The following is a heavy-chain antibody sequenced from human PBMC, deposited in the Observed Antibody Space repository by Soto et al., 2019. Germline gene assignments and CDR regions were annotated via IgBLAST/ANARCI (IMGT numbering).Heavy chain of an antibody. D-gene: IGHD6-13*01. CDR3: ARHWSRAAAGPTYYYYYYGMDV. CDR2: IYPGDSDT. CDR1: GYIFTSYW. V-gene: IGHV5-51*01. Sequence: GESLKISCKGSGYIFTSYWIGWVRQMPGKGLEWMGIIYPGDSDTRYSPSFQGQVTISADKSISTAYLQWSSLKASDTAMYYCARHWSRAAAGPTYYYYYYGMDVWGQGTTVTVSS. J-gene: IGHJ6*02.